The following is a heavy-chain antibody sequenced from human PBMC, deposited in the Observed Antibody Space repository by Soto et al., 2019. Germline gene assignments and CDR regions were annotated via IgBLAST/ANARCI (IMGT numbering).Heavy chain of an antibody. CDR1: GYTFTSYG. J-gene: IGHJ4*02. D-gene: IGHD2-15*01. V-gene: IGHV1-18*01. Sequence: QVQLVQSGAEVKKPGASVKVSCKASGYTFTSYGISWVRQAPGQGLEWMGWISAYNGNTNYAQKLQGRVTMTTDTSTSTDYMELRSLRSDDTDVYYCARDRGVVVVVAATLDYWGQGTLVTVSS. CDR3: ARDRGVVVVVAATLDY. CDR2: ISAYNGNT.